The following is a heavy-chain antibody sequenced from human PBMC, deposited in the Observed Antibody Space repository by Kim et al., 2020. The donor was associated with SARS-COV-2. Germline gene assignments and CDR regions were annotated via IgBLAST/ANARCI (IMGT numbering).Heavy chain of an antibody. V-gene: IGHV4-34*01. CDR2: INHSGST. Sequence: SETLSLTCAVYGGSFSGYYWSWIRQPPGKGLEWIGEINHSGSTNYNPSLKSRVTISVDTSKNQFSLKLSSVTAADTAVYYCARGRPGSSYYYYYGMDVWG. J-gene: IGHJ6*01. CDR3: ARGRPGSSYYYYYGMDV. CDR1: GGSFSGYY. D-gene: IGHD1-1*01.